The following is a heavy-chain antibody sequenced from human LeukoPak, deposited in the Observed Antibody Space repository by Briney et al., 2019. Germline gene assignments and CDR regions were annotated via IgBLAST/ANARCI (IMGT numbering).Heavy chain of an antibody. D-gene: IGHD2-2*01. J-gene: IGHJ4*02. CDR3: ARGGIGYCSSTSCSFDS. V-gene: IGHV6-1*01. Sequence: SQTLSLTCATSGDSVSTNSAAWNWIRQSPSRGLEWLGRTYYRSKWYNDYGVSVKSRITINPDTSKNQFSLQLNSVTPEDTAVYYCARGGIGYCSSTSCSFDSWGQGTLVTVSS. CDR2: TYYRSKWYN. CDR1: GDSVSTNSAA.